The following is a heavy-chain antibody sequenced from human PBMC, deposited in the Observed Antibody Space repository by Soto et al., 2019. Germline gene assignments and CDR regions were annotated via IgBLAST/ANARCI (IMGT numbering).Heavy chain of an antibody. V-gene: IGHV4-39*01. CDR1: GGSISTGYFY. Sequence: QLQLQESGPGLVRPSETLSLTCTVSGGSISTGYFYWAWIRQPPGKGLEWIGSIYYSGDSYYNPSLMSRATVSVDTTDNQFCLELRSVTAADTSVYFCVKYRTVTTTLTTDYSGMDVWGQGTTVTVAS. CDR3: VKYRTVTTTLTTDYSGMDV. J-gene: IGHJ6*02. CDR2: IYYSGDS. D-gene: IGHD6-6*01.